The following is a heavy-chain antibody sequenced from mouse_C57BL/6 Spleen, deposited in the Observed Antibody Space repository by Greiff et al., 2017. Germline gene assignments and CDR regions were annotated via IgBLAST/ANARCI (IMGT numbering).Heavy chain of an antibody. D-gene: IGHD2-1*01. CDR1: GYTFTSYW. Sequence: QVQLKESGAELVKPGASVKMSCKASGYTFTSYWITWVKQRPGQGLEWIGDIYPGSGSTNYNEKFKSKATLTVDTSSSTAYMQLSSLTSEDSAVYYCARIYYGNFMDYWGQGTSVTVSS. CDR3: ARIYYGNFMDY. J-gene: IGHJ4*01. CDR2: IYPGSGST. V-gene: IGHV1-55*01.